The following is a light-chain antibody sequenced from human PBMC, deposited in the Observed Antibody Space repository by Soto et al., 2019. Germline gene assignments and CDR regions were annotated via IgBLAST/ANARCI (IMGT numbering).Light chain of an antibody. CDR1: QSISSW. Sequence: DIQMTQSPSTLSASVGERVTITCRASQSISSWLAWYQQKPGKAPKLLIYKASSLESGVPSRFSGSGSGTEFTLTISSLQPDDFATYYCQQYNSYWTFGQGTKVAIK. V-gene: IGKV1-5*03. CDR3: QQYNSYWT. J-gene: IGKJ1*01. CDR2: KAS.